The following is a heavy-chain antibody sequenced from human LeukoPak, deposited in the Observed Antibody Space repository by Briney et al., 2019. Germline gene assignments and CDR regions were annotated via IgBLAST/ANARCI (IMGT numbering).Heavy chain of an antibody. Sequence: GGSLRLSCAASGFTFSDYYMSWIRQAPGKGLEWVSYISTSGSTINYADSVKGRFTISRDNAKNSLYLQMNSLGAEDTAVYYCAGSHNYFDSSGYYGALCFASWGQGTLVTVSS. CDR3: AGSHNYFDSSGYYGALCFAS. D-gene: IGHD3-22*01. J-gene: IGHJ4*02. V-gene: IGHV3-11*01. CDR2: ISTSGSTI. CDR1: GFTFSDYY.